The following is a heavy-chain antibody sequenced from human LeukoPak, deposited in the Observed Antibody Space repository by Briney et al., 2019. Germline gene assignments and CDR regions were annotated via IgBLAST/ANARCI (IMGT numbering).Heavy chain of an antibody. J-gene: IGHJ4*02. Sequence: GGSLRLSCAASGFTFNNYGMHWVRQAPGKGLEWVSSISSSSDYIYYADSVKGRFTISRDNAKNSLSLQMNSLSAEDTAVYYCARAAGYGDYRCFDYWGQGTLVTVSS. CDR2: ISSSSDYI. D-gene: IGHD4-17*01. V-gene: IGHV3-21*01. CDR3: ARAAGYGDYRCFDY. CDR1: GFTFNNYG.